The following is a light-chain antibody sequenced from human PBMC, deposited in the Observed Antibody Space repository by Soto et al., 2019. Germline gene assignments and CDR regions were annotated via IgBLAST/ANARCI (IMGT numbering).Light chain of an antibody. CDR2: EVN. V-gene: IGLV2-8*01. J-gene: IGLJ1*01. CDR1: SSDVGGYNY. Sequence: QSALTQPPSASGSPGQSVAISCTGTSSDVGGYNYVSWYQQHPGKAPKLMIYEVNKRPSGVPDRFSGSKSGNTASLTVSGLQAEDEADYYCSSYDSSLTGSVFGTGTKVTVL. CDR3: SSYDSSLTGSV.